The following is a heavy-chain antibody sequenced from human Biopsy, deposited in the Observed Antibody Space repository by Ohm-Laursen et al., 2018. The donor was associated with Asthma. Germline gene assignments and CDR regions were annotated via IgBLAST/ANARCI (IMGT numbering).Heavy chain of an antibody. J-gene: IGHJ4*02. CDR3: AAGPYDGTLTGHQYLEY. V-gene: IGHV3-30*04. D-gene: IGHD3-9*01. Sequence: SLRLSCAAPGFIFGDFEMHWVRQAPGKGLEWVAGISIEGRKTIDAEAVRGRFSISRDNLSKTLFLQMTSLTLEDTAVYYCAAGPYDGTLTGHQYLEYWGRGSLITVSS. CDR1: GFIFGDFE. CDR2: ISIEGRKT.